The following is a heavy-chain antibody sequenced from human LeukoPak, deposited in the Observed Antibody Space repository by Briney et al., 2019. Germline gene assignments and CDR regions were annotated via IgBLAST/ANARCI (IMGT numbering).Heavy chain of an antibody. J-gene: IGHJ4*02. Sequence: GASVKVSCKASGYTFTSYGISWVRQAPGQGLEWMGWISAYNGNTNYAQKLQGRVTMTTDTSTSTAYMELRSLRSDDTAVYYCARVQTSSDWPNGEHIVVVTAIDIDYWGQGTLVTVSS. CDR1: GYTFTSYG. V-gene: IGHV1-18*01. CDR3: ARVQTSSDWPNGEHIVVVTAIDIDY. CDR2: ISAYNGNT. D-gene: IGHD2-21*02.